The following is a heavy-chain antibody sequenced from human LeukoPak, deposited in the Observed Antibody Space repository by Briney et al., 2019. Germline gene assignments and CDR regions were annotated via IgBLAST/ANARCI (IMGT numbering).Heavy chain of an antibody. J-gene: IGHJ6*03. CDR3: AKRWGCSSTGRYREGFDYNYYYMDV. D-gene: IGHD2-2*02. Sequence: PGGSLRLSCATSGFTFTTYWMSWVRQAPGKGLEWVANIRQEGITKYYVDSVKGRFTVSRDNGIYSLFLQMNSLRAEDTAVYYCAKRWGCSSTGRYREGFDYNYYYMDVWGKGTTVTVSS. V-gene: IGHV3-7*01. CDR2: IRQEGITK. CDR1: GFTFTTYW.